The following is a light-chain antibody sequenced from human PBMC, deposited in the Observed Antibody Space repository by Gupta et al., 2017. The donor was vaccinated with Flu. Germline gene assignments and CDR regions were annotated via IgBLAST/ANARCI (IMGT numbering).Light chain of an antibody. V-gene: IGLV1-44*01. CDR2: AND. J-gene: IGLJ3*02. CDR1: YSNIGTRG. Sequence: QSVLTQPPSASGTPGQRVTISCSGDYSNIGTRGVNWYQQLPEAAPRPLSFANDRRPSGVPDRFAGSKSGASASLDISGVQSDDEGDYEGAASDASLNALVFGGGTRLTVL. CDR3: AASDASLNALV.